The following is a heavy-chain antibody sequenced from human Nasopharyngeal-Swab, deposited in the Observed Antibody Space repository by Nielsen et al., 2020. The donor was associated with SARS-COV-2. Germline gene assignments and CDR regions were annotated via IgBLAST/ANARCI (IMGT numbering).Heavy chain of an antibody. J-gene: IGHJ4*02. CDR1: GFTFSSYG. D-gene: IGHD6-19*01. Sequence: GESLKISCAASGFTFSSYGMHWVRQAPGKGLEWVAFIRYDGSNKYYADSVKGRFTISRDNSKNTLYLQMNSLRAEDTAVYYCAPRWGGSGWYLDYWGQGTLATVSS. V-gene: IGHV3-30*02. CDR2: IRYDGSNK. CDR3: APRWGGSGWYLDY.